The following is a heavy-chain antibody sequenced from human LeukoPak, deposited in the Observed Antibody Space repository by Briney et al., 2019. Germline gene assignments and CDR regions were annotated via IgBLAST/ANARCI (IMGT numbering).Heavy chain of an antibody. CDR3: ASDYCSGGSCYTNWFDP. D-gene: IGHD2-15*01. Sequence: ASVKVSRKASGYTFTSYGISWVRQAPGQGLESMGWISAYNGNTNYAQKLQGRVTMTTDTSTSTAYMELRSLRSDDTAVYYCASDYCSGGSCYTNWFDPWGQGTLVTVSS. CDR1: GYTFTSYG. CDR2: ISAYNGNT. V-gene: IGHV1-18*01. J-gene: IGHJ5*02.